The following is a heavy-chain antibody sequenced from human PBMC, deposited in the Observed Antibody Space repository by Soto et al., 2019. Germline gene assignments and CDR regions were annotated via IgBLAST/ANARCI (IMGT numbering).Heavy chain of an antibody. Sequence: QVQLQESGPGLVKPSQTLSLTCTVSGGSISSGGYYWSWIRQHPGKGLEWIGYIDYRGSTYYNPSPKRRITISVNTSKNQFSLKLSSVTAADTAVYYCARDTVRAGEPLGWGQGTLVTVSS. D-gene: IGHD3-10*01. CDR1: GGSISSGGYY. J-gene: IGHJ4*02. V-gene: IGHV4-31*03. CDR2: IDYRGST. CDR3: ARDTVRAGEPLG.